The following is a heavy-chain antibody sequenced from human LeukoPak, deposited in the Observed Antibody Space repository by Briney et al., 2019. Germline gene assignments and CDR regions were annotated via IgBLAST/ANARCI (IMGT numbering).Heavy chain of an antibody. D-gene: IGHD3-22*01. CDR1: GFTFSSYA. J-gene: IGHJ4*02. CDR3: AKDSSGGYDSSGPLDY. Sequence: PGGSLRLSCAASGFTFSSYAMSWVRQAPGKGLEWVSAISGSGGSTYYADSVKGRFTISRDNSKNTLYLQMNSLRAEDTAVYYCAKDSSGGYDSSGPLDYWGQGTLVTVSS. CDR2: ISGSGGST. V-gene: IGHV3-23*01.